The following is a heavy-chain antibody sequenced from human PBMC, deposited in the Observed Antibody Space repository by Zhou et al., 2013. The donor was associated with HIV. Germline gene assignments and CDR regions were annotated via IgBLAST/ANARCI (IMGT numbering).Heavy chain of an antibody. D-gene: IGHD3-10*01. J-gene: IGHJ4*02. CDR2: IYYSGST. CDR3: ARGPPGFSDPYYFDY. V-gene: IGHV4-59*11. CDR1: GGSISSHY. Sequence: VQLQESGPGLVKPSETLSLTCTVSGGSISSHYWSWIRQPPGKGLEWIGYIYYSGSTNYNPSLKSRVTISVDTSKNQFSLKLSSVTAADTAVYYCARGPPGFSDPYYFDYVGPGNPGHRLL.